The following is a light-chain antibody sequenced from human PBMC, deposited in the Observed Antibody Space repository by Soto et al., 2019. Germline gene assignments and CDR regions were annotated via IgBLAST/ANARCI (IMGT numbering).Light chain of an antibody. J-gene: IGKJ1*01. CDR1: QGISTN. CDR2: GAS. CDR3: QQYNNWPRT. Sequence: EVVMTQSPDTLSASPGERATLPCRASQGISTNLAWYQQKPGQAPRLLIYGASTRATGVPVRFRGGGSGTEFTLTISSLQSEDFAVYYCQQYNNWPRTFGQGTKVEIK. V-gene: IGKV3-15*01.